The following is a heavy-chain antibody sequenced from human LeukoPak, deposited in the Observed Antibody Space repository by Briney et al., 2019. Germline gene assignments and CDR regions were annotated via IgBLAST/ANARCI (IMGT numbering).Heavy chain of an antibody. Sequence: GGSLRLSCAASGFTFDDYAMHWVRQAPGKGLEWVSAISGSGGSTYYADSVKGRFTISRDNSKNTLYLQMNSLRAEDTAVYYCAKGDDYVWGSYRYLDYWGQGTLVTVSS. J-gene: IGHJ4*02. CDR2: ISGSGGST. D-gene: IGHD3-16*02. V-gene: IGHV3-23*01. CDR3: AKGDDYVWGSYRYLDY. CDR1: GFTFDDYA.